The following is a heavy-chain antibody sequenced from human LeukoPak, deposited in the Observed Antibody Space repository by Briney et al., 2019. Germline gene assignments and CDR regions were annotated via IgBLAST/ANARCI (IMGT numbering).Heavy chain of an antibody. CDR1: GYTFTSYD. CDR2: MNPNSGNT. J-gene: IGHJ6*03. Sequence: VASVKVSCKASGYTFTSYDINWVRQATGQGLEWMGWMNPNSGNTGYAQKFQGRVTITRNTSISTAYMELSSLRSEDTAVYYCARGPVYYYYMDAWGKGTTVTVSS. CDR3: ARGPVYYYYMDA. V-gene: IGHV1-8*03.